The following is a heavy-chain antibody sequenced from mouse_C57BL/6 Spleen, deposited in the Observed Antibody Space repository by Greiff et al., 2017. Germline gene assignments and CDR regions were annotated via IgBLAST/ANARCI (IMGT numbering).Heavy chain of an antibody. CDR2: ISSGSSTI. D-gene: IGHD2-4*01. CDR1: GFTFSDYG. V-gene: IGHV5-17*01. Sequence: EVQLVESGGGLVKPGGSLKLSCAASGFTFSDYGMHWVRQAPETGLEWVAYISSGSSTIYYADTVKGRFTISRDNAKNTLFLQMTSLRSEDTAMYYCASRGIYYDYFDYWGQGTTLTVSS. J-gene: IGHJ2*01. CDR3: ASRGIYYDYFDY.